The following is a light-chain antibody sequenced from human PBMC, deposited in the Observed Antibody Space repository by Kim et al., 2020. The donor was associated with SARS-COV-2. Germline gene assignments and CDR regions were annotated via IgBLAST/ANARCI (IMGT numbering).Light chain of an antibody. CDR2: GRN. CDR1: SLRNYY. CDR3: NARDSSNNHV. J-gene: IGLJ2*01. V-gene: IGLV3-19*01. Sequence: SSELTQDPAVSVALGQTVRITCQGDSLRNYYPSWFQQKPRQAPILVISGRNNRPSGFPSRFVGSSSGNTAYLTFIGAQAEDEADYYCNARDSSNNHVFGG.